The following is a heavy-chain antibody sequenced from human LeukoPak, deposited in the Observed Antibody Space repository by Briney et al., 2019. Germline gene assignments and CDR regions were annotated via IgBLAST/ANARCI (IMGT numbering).Heavy chain of an antibody. Sequence: SETLSLTCTVSGGSISSSSYYWGWIRQPPGKGLEWIGDINHSGSTNYNPSLKSRVTISVDTSKNQFSLKLSSVTAADTAVYYCASRRWSSSWTEIVPFDYWGQGTLVTVSS. D-gene: IGHD6-13*01. V-gene: IGHV4-39*07. J-gene: IGHJ4*02. CDR1: GGSISSSSYY. CDR2: INHSGST. CDR3: ASRRWSSSWTEIVPFDY.